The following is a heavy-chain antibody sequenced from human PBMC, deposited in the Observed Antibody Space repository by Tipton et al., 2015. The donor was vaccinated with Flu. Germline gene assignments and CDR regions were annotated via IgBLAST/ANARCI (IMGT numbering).Heavy chain of an antibody. D-gene: IGHD3-10*01. Sequence: QSGPEVKKPGSSVKLSCKASGVSSNNFAIIWVRQAPGQGLEWMGGIIPIFGTTNYAQKFQGRVTITADKSTSTAYMELRSLTSEDPAVYYCARDRGPGLERLDYYYMDVWGEGTTVIVSS. CDR2: IIPIFGTT. CDR1: GVSSNNFA. J-gene: IGHJ6*03. CDR3: ARDRGPGLERLDYYYMDV. V-gene: IGHV1-69*06.